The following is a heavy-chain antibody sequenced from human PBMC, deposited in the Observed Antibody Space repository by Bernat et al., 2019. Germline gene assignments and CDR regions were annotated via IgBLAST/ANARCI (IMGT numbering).Heavy chain of an antibody. CDR3: TITSNGYNHGGDAFNI. D-gene: IGHD5-24*01. J-gene: IGHJ3*02. CDR1: GGAISSYY. V-gene: IGHV4-59*08. CDR2: SYYSGST. Sequence: QVQLQESGPGLVKPSETLSLTCTVSGGAISSYYWSWIRQPPGKGLEWIGYSYYSGSTNYNPSLKSRGTISVDTSKNQFSLKLSSVTAANTAVYYCTITSNGYNHGGDAFNIWGRGTMVTVSS.